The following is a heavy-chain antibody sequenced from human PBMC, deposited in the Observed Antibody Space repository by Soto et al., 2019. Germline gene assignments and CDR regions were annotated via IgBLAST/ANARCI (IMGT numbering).Heavy chain of an antibody. CDR1: VFTFSNYF. V-gene: IGHV3-74*01. CDR2: MSGDGKTI. D-gene: IGHD1-1*01. J-gene: IGHJ5*02. CDR3: ARTYAPGIAGFDP. Sequence: GGSLRLSCAASVFTFSNYFMHWVRQVPGEGLVWVSRMSGDGKTISYADSVKGRFTISRDNAKNTLYLQMNSLRVEDTAVYYCARTYAPGIAGFDPWGQGTLVTVSS.